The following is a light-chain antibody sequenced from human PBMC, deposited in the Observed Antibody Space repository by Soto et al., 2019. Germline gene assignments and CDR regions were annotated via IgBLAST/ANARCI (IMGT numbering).Light chain of an antibody. J-gene: IGLJ1*01. CDR1: SSDVGGYKY. CDR3: SSFTSSTTYV. V-gene: IGLV2-14*01. CDR2: NVS. Sequence: QSVLTQPASVSGSPGQSITISCTGTSSDVGGYKYVSWYQQHPGEVPKLIISNVSNRPSGVSDLFSGSKSGNTASLTISGLQAADEADYYCSSFTSSTTYVFGTGTKLTVL.